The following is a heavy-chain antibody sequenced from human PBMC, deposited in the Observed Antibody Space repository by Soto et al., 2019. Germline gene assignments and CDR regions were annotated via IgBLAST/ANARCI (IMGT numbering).Heavy chain of an antibody. CDR2: IYWDDDK. CDR1: GFSLTTSGVG. D-gene: IGHD2-2*01. CDR3: AHRLYAIADDSFDF. V-gene: IGHV2-5*02. J-gene: IGHJ3*01. Sequence: QITLKESGPTLVKPTEALTLTCTFSGFSLTTSGVGVGWIRQPPGKALEWLALIYWDDDKRYSPSLKNRLTITKYTSRNQVVLTLTNLDPVDTATYYCAHRLYAIADDSFDFWGQGTLVTVSS.